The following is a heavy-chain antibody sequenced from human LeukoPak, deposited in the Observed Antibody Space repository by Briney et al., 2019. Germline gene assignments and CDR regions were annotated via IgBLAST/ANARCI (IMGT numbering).Heavy chain of an antibody. J-gene: IGHJ4*02. Sequence: GGSLRLSCAASGFTVSDNYMGWVLQAPAKGLEWVSVTYSVGSTYYADSVRGRFTISRDNSKNTLYLQMNSLRVEDTAVYYCAGSLAYCGGDCRLGDYWGQGTLVTVSS. D-gene: IGHD2-21*02. CDR1: GFTVSDNY. V-gene: IGHV3-66*01. CDR3: AGSLAYCGGDCRLGDY. CDR2: TYSVGST.